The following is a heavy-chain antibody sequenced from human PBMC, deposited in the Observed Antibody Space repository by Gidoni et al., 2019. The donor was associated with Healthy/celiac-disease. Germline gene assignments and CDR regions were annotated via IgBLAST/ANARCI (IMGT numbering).Heavy chain of an antibody. V-gene: IGHV1-46*01. CDR3: ASGSTAMVRGVPFDY. CDR1: GYTFTSYY. D-gene: IGHD3-10*01. Sequence: QVQLVQPGAEVKKPGASVKVSCKASGYTFTSYYMHWVRQAPGQGLEWMGIINPSGGSTSYAQKFQGRVTMTRDTSTSTVYMELSSLRSEDTAVYYCASGSTAMVRGVPFDYWGQGTLVTVSS. CDR2: INPSGGST. J-gene: IGHJ4*02.